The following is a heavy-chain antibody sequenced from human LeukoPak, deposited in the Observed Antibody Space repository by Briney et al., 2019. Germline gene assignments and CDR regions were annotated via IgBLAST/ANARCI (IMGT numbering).Heavy chain of an antibody. Sequence: SETLSLTCSLSGGSFSNYYWHWIRQSAEKGLEWIGHIYHTGDTNDNPSLKSRLTISVDKSRNLFSLRLTSVTAADTAIYYCARGGSKSWYPLMKWGQGTLVTVPS. CDR2: IYHTGDT. J-gene: IGHJ4*01. CDR3: ARGGSKSWYPLMK. CDR1: GGSFSNYY. V-gene: IGHV4-4*07. D-gene: IGHD6-13*01.